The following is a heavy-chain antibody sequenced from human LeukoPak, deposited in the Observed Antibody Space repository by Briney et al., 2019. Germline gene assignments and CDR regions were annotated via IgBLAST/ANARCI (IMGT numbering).Heavy chain of an antibody. CDR3: AKDLPYGDDHSYFDY. Sequence: PGGSLRLSCAASGFTISSYAMSWVRQAPGKGLEWVSAISGSGGSTYYADSVKGRFTISRDNSKNTLYLQMNSLRAEDTAVYYCAKDLPYGDDHSYFDYWGQGTLVTVSS. CDR2: ISGSGGST. CDR1: GFTISSYA. V-gene: IGHV3-23*01. J-gene: IGHJ4*02. D-gene: IGHD4-17*01.